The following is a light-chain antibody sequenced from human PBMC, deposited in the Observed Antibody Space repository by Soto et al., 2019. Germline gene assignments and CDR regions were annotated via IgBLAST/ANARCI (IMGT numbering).Light chain of an antibody. V-gene: IGKV4-1*01. CDR1: QNVLYSSNNKNY. CDR2: WAS. CDR3: RQYYTTPLT. Sequence: DIVMTQSPDSLAVSLGERATINCKSSQNVLYSSNNKNYLAWYQQKPGQPPKLLIYWASTRESGVPDRFSGSGSGTDFTLTISSLQAEDVAVYYCRQYYTTPLTFGGGTKVEIQ. J-gene: IGKJ4*01.